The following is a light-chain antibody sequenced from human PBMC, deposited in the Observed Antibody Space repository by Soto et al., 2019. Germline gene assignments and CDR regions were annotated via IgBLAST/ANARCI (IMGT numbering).Light chain of an antibody. CDR3: QSSLMDSHV. CDR2: GTT. CDR1: RSDIGAGYD. J-gene: IGLJ1*01. Sequence: QSVLTQPPSVSGAPGQTVTISCTGSRSDIGAGYDVHWYQQFPGTAPRLLIYGTTKRPSGVPDRCSGSKSGSSASLAIIGLQADDEADYYCQSSLMDSHVFGSGTKVTVL. V-gene: IGLV1-40*01.